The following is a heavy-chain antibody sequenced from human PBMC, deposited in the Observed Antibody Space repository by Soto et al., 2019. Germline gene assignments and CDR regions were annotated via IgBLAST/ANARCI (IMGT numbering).Heavy chain of an antibody. V-gene: IGHV4-4*07. CDR2: IYIRGST. Sequence: SDTLSLTCTVSGGSISSYYWSWLRQPAGKGLEWIGRIYIRGSTNYNPSLQSRVTMSVNTSKNQFSLKLSSVTAADTAVYYCARDMMEISMVRGVKQPTFYYGMDVWGQGTTVTVSS. CDR3: ARDMMEISMVRGVKQPTFYYGMDV. D-gene: IGHD3-10*01. J-gene: IGHJ6*02. CDR1: GGSISSYY.